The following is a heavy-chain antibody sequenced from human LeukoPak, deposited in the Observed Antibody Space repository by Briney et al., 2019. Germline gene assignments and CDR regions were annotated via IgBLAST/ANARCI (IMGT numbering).Heavy chain of an antibody. CDR2: IRSKSDGGTT. V-gene: IGHV3-15*01. D-gene: IGHD2-2*01. J-gene: IGHJ5*02. Sequence: GGSLRLSCSASGFTLSYAWMSWVRQAPGKGLEWLGRIRSKSDGGTTDYAAPVKGRISISRDDSKNTLYLQMNSLTIEDTAVYYCTTDCRPAYSCFWYNWFDPWGQGTLVTVSS. CDR1: GFTLSYAW. CDR3: TTDCRPAYSCFWYNWFDP.